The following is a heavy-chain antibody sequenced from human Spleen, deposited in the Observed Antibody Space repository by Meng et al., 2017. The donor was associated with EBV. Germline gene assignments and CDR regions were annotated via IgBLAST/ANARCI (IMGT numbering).Heavy chain of an antibody. CDR1: GCSISSFYY. CDR3: ARPFPSWQSPRLDPFGA. D-gene: IGHD6-19*01. Sequence: LHLRSRARGQLKPPDPLSLSCTFSGCSISSFYYWGWIRQPPGRGLEWIGSVHYTGSTYYSPSLKSRVTVSVDTSKNQFSLRLTSVTAADTAVYYCARPFPSWQSPRLDPFGAWGQGTLVTVSS. CDR2: VHYTGST. J-gene: IGHJ5*02. V-gene: IGHV4-39*01.